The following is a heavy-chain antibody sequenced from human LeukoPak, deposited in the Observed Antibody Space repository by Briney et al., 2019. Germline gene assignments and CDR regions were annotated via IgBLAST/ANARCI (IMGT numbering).Heavy chain of an antibody. J-gene: IGHJ5*02. CDR1: GFTFSSYG. CDR2: IWYDGSNK. D-gene: IGHD3-22*01. Sequence: GGSLRLSCAASGFTFSSYGMHWVRQAPGKGLEWVAVIWYDGSNKYYADSVKGRFTISRDNSKNTLYLQMNSLRAEDTAVYYCARDDYDSSGYDGFDPWGQGTLVTVSS. CDR3: ARDDYDSSGYDGFDP. V-gene: IGHV3-33*01.